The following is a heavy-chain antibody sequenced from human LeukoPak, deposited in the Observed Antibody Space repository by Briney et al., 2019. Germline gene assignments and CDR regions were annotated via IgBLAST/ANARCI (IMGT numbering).Heavy chain of an antibody. D-gene: IGHD5-18*01. CDR1: GFTFSSYA. Sequence: GRSLRLFCAASGFTFSSYAMHWVRQAPGKGLEWVAVIWYDGSNKYHADSVKGRFTISGDNSQNTLYLQMNNLRAEDTALYYCARGLGYSYGYGIDYWGQGTLVTVSS. J-gene: IGHJ4*02. CDR3: ARGLGYSYGYGIDY. V-gene: IGHV3-33*01. CDR2: IWYDGSNK.